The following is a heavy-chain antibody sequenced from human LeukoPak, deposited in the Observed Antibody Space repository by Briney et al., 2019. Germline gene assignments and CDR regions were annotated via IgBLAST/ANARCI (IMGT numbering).Heavy chain of an antibody. D-gene: IGHD3-3*01. CDR1: GFTFSSYG. CDR3: ARGHDFWSGYYNWFDP. V-gene: IGHV3-30*02. J-gene: IGHJ5*02. CDR2: IRYDGSNK. Sequence: GGSLGLSCAASGFTFSSYGMHWVRQAPGKGLEWVAFIRYDGSNKYYADSVKGRFTISRDNSKNTLYLQMNSLRAEDTAVYYCARGHDFWSGYYNWFDPWGQGTLVTVSS.